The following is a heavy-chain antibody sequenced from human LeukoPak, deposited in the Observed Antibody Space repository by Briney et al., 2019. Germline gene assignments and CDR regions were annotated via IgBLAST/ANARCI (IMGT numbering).Heavy chain of an antibody. D-gene: IGHD5-12*01. CDR3: ARESGYEFDY. J-gene: IGHJ4*02. CDR2: IWYDGSNK. Sequence: PGRSLRLSCAASGFTFSSYGMHWVRQAPGKGLEWVAVIWYDGSNKYYVDSVKGRFTISRDNSKNTLYLQMNSLRAEDTAVYYCARESGYEFDYWGQGTLVTVSS. V-gene: IGHV3-33*01. CDR1: GFTFSSYG.